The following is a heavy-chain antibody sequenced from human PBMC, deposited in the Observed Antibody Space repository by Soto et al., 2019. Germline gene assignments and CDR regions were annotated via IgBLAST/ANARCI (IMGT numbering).Heavy chain of an antibody. V-gene: IGHV4-4*07. Sequence: LETLSLTCTVTGGAIIGYYWTWIRQSDGEGLEWIGRIYSSGSTNYNPSLKSRVTISLDTSMNYFSLRLSSVTAADTAVYYCARGQRFSDWFDPWGQGTLVTVSS. CDR3: ARGQRFSDWFDP. CDR2: IYSSGST. D-gene: IGHD3-3*01. J-gene: IGHJ5*02. CDR1: GGAIIGYY.